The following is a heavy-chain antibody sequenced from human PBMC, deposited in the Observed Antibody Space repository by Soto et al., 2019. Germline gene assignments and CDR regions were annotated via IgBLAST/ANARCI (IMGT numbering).Heavy chain of an antibody. CDR2: IIPILGIA. CDR1: GGTFSSYT. Sequence: QVQLVQSGAEVKKPGSSVKVSCKASGGTFSSYTISWVRQAPGQGLEWMGRIIPILGIANYAQKFQGRVTITADKSTSTGYMGVGSLGFEDTGVYYWAREGRVSMVRGHDNPNWGQGTLVTVSS. V-gene: IGHV1-69*02. CDR3: AREGRVSMVRGHDNPN. D-gene: IGHD3-10*01. J-gene: IGHJ4*02.